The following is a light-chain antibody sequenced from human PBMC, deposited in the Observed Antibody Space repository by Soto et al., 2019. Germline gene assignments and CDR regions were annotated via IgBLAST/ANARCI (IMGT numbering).Light chain of an antibody. CDR1: QSVRSK. CDR3: QQYNNWPPIT. Sequence: EIVMTPSPATLSVSPVERATLSCRASQSVRSKLAWYQQKPGQAPRLLIYDASTRATGIPARFSGSGSGTEFTLTISSLQSEDFAVYYCQQYNNWPPITFGQGTRLEIK. J-gene: IGKJ5*01. V-gene: IGKV3-15*01. CDR2: DAS.